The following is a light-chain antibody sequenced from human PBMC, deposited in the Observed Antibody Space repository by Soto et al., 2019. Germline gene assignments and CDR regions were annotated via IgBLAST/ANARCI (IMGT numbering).Light chain of an antibody. CDR2: GSD. Sequence: QSVLTQPPSASGTPGQRVTNSCSGSSSNIGRNTVKWYRQLPGTAPKLLIGGSDQRPSGVPDRFSGSQSGTSASLAISGLQSEDEADYICAAWDDSLNAWAFGGGTKLTVL. CDR3: AAWDDSLNAWA. CDR1: SSNIGRNT. V-gene: IGLV1-44*01. J-gene: IGLJ3*02.